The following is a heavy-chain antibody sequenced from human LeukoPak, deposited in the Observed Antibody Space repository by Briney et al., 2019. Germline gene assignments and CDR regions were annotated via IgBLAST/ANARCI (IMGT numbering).Heavy chain of an antibody. V-gene: IGHV3-30*18. CDR2: ISYDGSNK. J-gene: IGHJ4*02. Sequence: GGSLRLSCAASGFTFSSYGMHWVRQAPGKGLEWVAVISYDGSNKYYADSVKGRFTISRGNSKNTLYLQMNSLRAEDTAVYYCAKDSGYYGLGFDYWGQGTLVTVSS. D-gene: IGHD3-22*01. CDR1: GFTFSSYG. CDR3: AKDSGYYGLGFDY.